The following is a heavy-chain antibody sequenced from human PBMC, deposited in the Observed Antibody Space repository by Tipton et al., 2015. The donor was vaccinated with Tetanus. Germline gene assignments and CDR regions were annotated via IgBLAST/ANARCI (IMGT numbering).Heavy chain of an antibody. D-gene: IGHD2/OR15-2a*01. J-gene: IGHJ5*02. V-gene: IGHV4-39*02. CDR3: ARHLYGYWFDP. CDR2: IYFQGSP. Sequence: TLSLTCTVSGASISDKKYYWGWIRQAPGKGLEWIASIYFQGSPYYSPSLKSRLTIDVDTSQNLFSLRLTSVTAADTAVYFCARHLYGYWFDPWGQGTRVTVSS. CDR1: GASISDKKYY.